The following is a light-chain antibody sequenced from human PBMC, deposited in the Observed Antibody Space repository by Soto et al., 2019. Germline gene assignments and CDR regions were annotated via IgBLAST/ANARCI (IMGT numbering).Light chain of an antibody. Sequence: DIQMTQSPSSLSASVGDRVTITCRASQGIRSFLAWYQQRPGKVPKLLIYDASNLQSGVPSRFSGSGSGTDFTLTISSLQPEDVATYYCQKYSSAPYTFGQGTKLEIK. V-gene: IGKV1-27*01. CDR3: QKYSSAPYT. J-gene: IGKJ2*01. CDR2: DAS. CDR1: QGIRSF.